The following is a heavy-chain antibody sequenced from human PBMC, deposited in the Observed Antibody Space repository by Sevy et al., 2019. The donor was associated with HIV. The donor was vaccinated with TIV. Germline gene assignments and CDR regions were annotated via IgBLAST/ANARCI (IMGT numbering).Heavy chain of an antibody. V-gene: IGHV3-48*02. CDR1: GFTFSSYS. CDR2: ISTSSSAI. J-gene: IGHJ4*02. D-gene: IGHD3-10*01. CDR3: ARDSRGSGTEFDY. Sequence: GGSLRLSCAASGFTFSSYSMNWVRQAPGKGLEWVSYISTSSSAIQYADSVKGRFTISRDDAKNSLYLQMNSLRDEYTAVYYCARDSRGSGTEFDYWGQGTLVTVSS.